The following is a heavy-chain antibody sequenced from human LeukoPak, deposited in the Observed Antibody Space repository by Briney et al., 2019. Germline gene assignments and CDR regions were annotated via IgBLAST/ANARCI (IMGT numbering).Heavy chain of an antibody. D-gene: IGHD6-13*01. CDR1: GYTLTIYY. V-gene: IGHV1-18*04. J-gene: IGHJ4*02. Sequence: GASVKVSCKASGYTLTIYYMHWVRQAPGQGLEWMGWISAYNGNTNYAQKLQGRVTMTTDTSTSTAYMELRSLRSDDTAVYYCARGHFIIAALGAEFDYWGQGTLVTVSS. CDR2: ISAYNGNT. CDR3: ARGHFIIAALGAEFDY.